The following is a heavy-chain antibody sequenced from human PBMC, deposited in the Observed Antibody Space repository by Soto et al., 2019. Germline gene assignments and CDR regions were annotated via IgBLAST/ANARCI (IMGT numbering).Heavy chain of an antibody. CDR1: GYSFINHW. CDR3: ARPTYCSSTSCSPFDY. Sequence: GESLKISCEGSGYSFINHWSAWVRQMPGGGLEWMGIIYPDDSDTRYSPSVQGQVTISADKSISTVYLQWSSLEASDTAMYYCARPTYCSSTSCSPFDYWGQGTLVTVS. CDR2: IYPDDSDT. V-gene: IGHV5-51*01. D-gene: IGHD2-2*01. J-gene: IGHJ4*02.